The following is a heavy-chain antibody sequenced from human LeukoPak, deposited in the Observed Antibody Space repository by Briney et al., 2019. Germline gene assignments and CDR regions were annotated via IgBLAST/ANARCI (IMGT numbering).Heavy chain of an antibody. CDR3: ARPYDISASYYDY. V-gene: IGHV1-46*01. J-gene: IGHJ4*02. CDR1: GYTFTTYY. CDR2: INPSGGTT. Sequence: ASVKVSCKASGYTFTTYYIHWVRQAPGQGLEWMGIINPSGGTTTYAQKFQGRVTMTRDTSTSTVYMELNSLRSEDTAVYYCARPYDISASYYDYWGLGTLVTVSP. D-gene: IGHD3-22*01.